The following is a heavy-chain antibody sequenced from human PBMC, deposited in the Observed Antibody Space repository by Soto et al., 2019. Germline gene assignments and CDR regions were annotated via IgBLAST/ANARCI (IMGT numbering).Heavy chain of an antibody. CDR2: VVVGSGNT. J-gene: IGHJ5*02. CDR1: GFSFLSFA. D-gene: IGHD3-3*01. V-gene: IGHV1-58*01. CDR3: GASDFPSPGGGP. Sequence: QMQLVQSGPEGQKPGTSVKVSCKASGFSFLSFAVDWVRQTGGQRLEWSGSVVVGSGNTVYSPNFQDRATNTGDMSTRVAYLYLGSLTSEDTAVYYCGASDFPSPGGGPWGRGTLVTVSS.